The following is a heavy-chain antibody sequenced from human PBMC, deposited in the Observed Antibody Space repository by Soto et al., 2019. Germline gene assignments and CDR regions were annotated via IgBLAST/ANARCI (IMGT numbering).Heavy chain of an antibody. CDR2: VSGYNGNT. J-gene: IGHJ6*02. V-gene: IGHV1-18*01. CDR1: GYIFTNYD. CDR3: XXXXXXXXXXYGVDV. Sequence: QVQLVQSETEVKKPGASVKVSCKASGYIFTNYDITWVRQAPGQGLEWMGWVSGYNGNTKYAQKFQDRVTMTTDTSTSTVYMELRSLRSDDTAVYYXXXXXXXXXXXYGVDVWGQGTTVFVSS.